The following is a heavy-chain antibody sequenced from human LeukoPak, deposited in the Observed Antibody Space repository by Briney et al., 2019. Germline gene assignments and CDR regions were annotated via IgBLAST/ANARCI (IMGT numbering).Heavy chain of an antibody. J-gene: IGHJ4*02. CDR1: GFTFSNYA. Sequence: GGSLRLSCAASGFTFSNYAMSWVRQAPGKGLEWVSAISSNGGSTYYANSVKGRFTISRDNSKNTLYLQMGSLRAEDMAVYYCAREDSGAYCGGDCYSGWGQGTLVTVSS. D-gene: IGHD2-21*02. CDR2: ISSNGGST. CDR3: AREDSGAYCGGDCYSG. V-gene: IGHV3-64*01.